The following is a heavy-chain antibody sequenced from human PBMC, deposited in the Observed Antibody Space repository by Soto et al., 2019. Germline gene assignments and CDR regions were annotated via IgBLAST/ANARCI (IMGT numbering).Heavy chain of an antibody. D-gene: IGHD1-26*01. CDR2: ISGSGGST. V-gene: IGHV3-23*01. J-gene: IGHJ4*02. Sequence: EVQLLESGGGLVQPGGSLRRSCAASGFTFSSYAMRWVRQAPGKGLEWVSAISGSGGSTYYADSVKARFTISRDNSKNTLYLQMNSLRAEDTAVYYCARRGSGSYYDYWGQGTLVTVSS. CDR1: GFTFSSYA. CDR3: ARRGSGSYYDY.